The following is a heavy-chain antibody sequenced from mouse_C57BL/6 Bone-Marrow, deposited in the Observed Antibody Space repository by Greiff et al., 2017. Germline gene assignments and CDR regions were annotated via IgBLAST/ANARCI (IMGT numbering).Heavy chain of an antibody. D-gene: IGHD1-1*01. J-gene: IGHJ2*01. CDR3: AREGGYYGNY. Sequence: QVQLQQPGAELVRPGTSVKLSCKASGYTFTSYWMHWVKQRPGQGLEWIGVIDPSDSYTNYNQKFKGKATLTVDTSSTTAYMQLSSLTSEDSAVYCCAREGGYYGNYWGQGTTLTVSS. CDR1: GYTFTSYW. CDR2: IDPSDSYT. V-gene: IGHV1-59*01.